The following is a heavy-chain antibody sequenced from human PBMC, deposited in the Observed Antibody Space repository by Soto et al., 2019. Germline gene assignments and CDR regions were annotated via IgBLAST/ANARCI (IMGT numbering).Heavy chain of an antibody. CDR3: ARTTVTTVRY. D-gene: IGHD4-17*01. Sequence: QVQLVESGGGLVKPGGSLRLSCAASGFTFNDYYMSWIRQAPGKGLEWVSYISGSSTDTNYADSVKGRFIISRDNAKNSLYMQMNSLRADDTAVYYCARTTVTTVRYWGQGTLVTVSS. J-gene: IGHJ4*02. CDR1: GFTFNDYY. CDR2: ISGSSTDT. V-gene: IGHV3-11*05.